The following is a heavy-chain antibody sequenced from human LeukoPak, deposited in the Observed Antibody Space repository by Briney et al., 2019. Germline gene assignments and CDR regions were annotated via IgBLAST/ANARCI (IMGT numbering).Heavy chain of an antibody. V-gene: IGHV4-34*01. J-gene: IGHJ4*02. CDR2: INHSGST. Sequence: RPSETLSLTCAVYGGSFSGYYWSWIRQPPGKGLEWIGEINHSGSTNYNPSLKSRVTISVDTSKNQFSLKLSSVTAADTAVYYCARALRYSGSYRKRSRDYFDYWGQGTLVTVSS. CDR1: GGSFSGYY. CDR3: ARALRYSGSYRKRSRDYFDY. D-gene: IGHD1-26*01.